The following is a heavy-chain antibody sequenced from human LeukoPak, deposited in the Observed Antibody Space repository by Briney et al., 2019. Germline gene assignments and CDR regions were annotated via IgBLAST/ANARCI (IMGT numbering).Heavy chain of an antibody. Sequence: SETLSLTCTVSGGSISSYYWSWIRQPPGKGLEWIGYIYYSGNTNYNPSLKSRVTISVDTSKNQFSLKLSSVTAADTAVYYCARSILTGYYRGYYYYYGMDVWGQGTTVTVSS. CDR2: IYYSGNT. D-gene: IGHD3-9*01. CDR1: GGSISSYY. CDR3: ARSILTGYYRGYYYYYGMDV. J-gene: IGHJ6*02. V-gene: IGHV4-59*01.